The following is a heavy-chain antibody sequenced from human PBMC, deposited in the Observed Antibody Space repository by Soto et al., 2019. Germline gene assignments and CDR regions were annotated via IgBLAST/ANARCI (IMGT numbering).Heavy chain of an antibody. Sequence: ASVTVYCKDSGYTFTSYAMHWVRPAPGQRIEWMGWINAGNGNTKYSQKFQGRVTITRDTSARTAYIALSSLRSEDTAVYYCARGKTIRGVEVVIGMDYWGQGTMVTVSS. D-gene: IGHD3-3*01. CDR1: GYTFTSYA. V-gene: IGHV1-3*01. CDR3: ARGKTIRGVEVVIGMDY. CDR2: INAGNGNT. J-gene: IGHJ4*02.